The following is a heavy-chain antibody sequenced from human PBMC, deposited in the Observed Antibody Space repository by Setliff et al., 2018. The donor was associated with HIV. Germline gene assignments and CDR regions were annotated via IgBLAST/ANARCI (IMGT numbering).Heavy chain of an antibody. V-gene: IGHV4-31*03. CDR2: IYYSGST. CDR1: GGSISSGGYY. Sequence: PSETLSLTCTVSGGSISSGGYYWSWIRQHPGKGLEWIGYIYYSGSTYYNPSLKSRVTISGDTSKNQFSLKLTSVTAADTAIYYCARTSSKFYAGNGMDVWGKGTTVTVSS. D-gene: IGHD6-13*01. J-gene: IGHJ6*04. CDR3: ARTSSKFYAGNGMDV.